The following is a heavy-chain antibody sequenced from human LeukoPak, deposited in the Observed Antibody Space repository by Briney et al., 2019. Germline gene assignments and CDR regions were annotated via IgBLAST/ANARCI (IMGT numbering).Heavy chain of an antibody. Sequence: SETLSLTCTVSGVSFSSYYWTWIRQPPGKGLEWIGYIYHSGSTNKNPSLNSRVTMSIDTSKKQFSLKLSSVTAADTAVYYCARVNYDSSGYFDYWGQGTLVTVSS. CDR1: GVSFSSYY. V-gene: IGHV4-59*01. CDR2: IYHSGST. CDR3: ARVNYDSSGYFDY. J-gene: IGHJ4*02. D-gene: IGHD3-22*01.